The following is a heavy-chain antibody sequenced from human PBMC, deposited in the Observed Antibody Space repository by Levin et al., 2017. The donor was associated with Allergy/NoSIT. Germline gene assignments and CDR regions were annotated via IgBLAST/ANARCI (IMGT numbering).Heavy chain of an antibody. CDR2: ISSSGSTI. J-gene: IGHJ6*02. Sequence: KAGGSLRLSCAASGFTFSDYYMSWIRQAPGKGLEWVSYISSSGSTIYYADSVKGRFTISRDNAKNSLYLQMNSLRAEDTAVYYCARDRYYDFWSGYRPTYYYYYGMDVWGQGTTVTVSS. CDR3: ARDRYYDFWSGYRPTYYYYYGMDV. D-gene: IGHD3-3*01. V-gene: IGHV3-11*01. CDR1: GFTFSDYY.